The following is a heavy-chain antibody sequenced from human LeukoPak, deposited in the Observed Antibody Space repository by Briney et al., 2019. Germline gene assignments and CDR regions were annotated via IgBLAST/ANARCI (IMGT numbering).Heavy chain of an antibody. J-gene: IGHJ4*02. D-gene: IGHD2-15*01. V-gene: IGHV3-33*06. CDR1: GFTFSSYG. CDR2: IWYDGSNK. Sequence: GGSLRLSCAASGFTFSSYGMHWVRQAPGKGLEWVAVIWYDGSNKYYADSVKGRFTISRDNSKNTLYLQMNSLRAEDTALYYCAQGRMTKGYDYWGQGTLVTVSS. CDR3: AQGRMTKGYDY.